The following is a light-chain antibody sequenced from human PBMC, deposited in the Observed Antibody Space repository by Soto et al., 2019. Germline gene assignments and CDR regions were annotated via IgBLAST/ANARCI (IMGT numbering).Light chain of an antibody. Sequence: DIRMTQSPSSLSASAGDRVTITCRASASISSYLAWYQQKPGKAPKLLIYAASTLQSGVPSRFSGSGSGTDFTLTISSLQPEDFATYYCQQLNSYPRTFGQGTKVDIK. J-gene: IGKJ1*01. V-gene: IGKV1-9*01. CDR3: QQLNSYPRT. CDR1: ASISSY. CDR2: AAS.